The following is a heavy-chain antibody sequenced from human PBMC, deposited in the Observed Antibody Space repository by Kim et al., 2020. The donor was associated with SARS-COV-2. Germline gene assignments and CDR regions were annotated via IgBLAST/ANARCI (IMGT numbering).Heavy chain of an antibody. D-gene: IGHD3-10*01. V-gene: IGHV3-23*01. Sequence: GGSLRLSCAASGFTFSSYAMSWVRQAPGKGLEWVSAISGSGGSTYYADSVKGRFTISRDNSKNTLYLQMNSLRAEDTAVYYCAKEEGKPYYYAYYGMDVWGQGTTVTVSS. CDR3: AKEEGKPYYYAYYGMDV. CDR1: GFTFSSYA. J-gene: IGHJ6*02. CDR2: ISGSGGST.